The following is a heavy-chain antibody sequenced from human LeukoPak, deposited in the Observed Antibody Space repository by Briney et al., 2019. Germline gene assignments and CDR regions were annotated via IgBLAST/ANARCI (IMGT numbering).Heavy chain of an antibody. Sequence: SVKLSCTASGGSFSGNAISWVRQAPGQGLEWMGGIIPIFGTANYAQKFQGRVTSTADESTITAYMELSSLRSEHTAVYYCARDPGYCSSTSCYTGDFDYWGQGTLVTVSS. CDR2: IIPIFGTA. V-gene: IGHV1-69*13. D-gene: IGHD2-2*02. CDR3: ARDPGYCSSTSCYTGDFDY. J-gene: IGHJ4*02. CDR1: GGSFSGNA.